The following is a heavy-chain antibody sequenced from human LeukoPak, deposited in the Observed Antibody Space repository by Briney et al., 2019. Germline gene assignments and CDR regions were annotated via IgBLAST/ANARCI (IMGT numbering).Heavy chain of an antibody. CDR2: INPNSGGT. D-gene: IGHD3-10*01. CDR3: ARSYYYGSGHKDY. V-gene: IGHV1-2*02. J-gene: IGHJ4*02. CDR1: GYTFTGYY. Sequence: ASVKVSCKASGYTFTGYYMHWVRQAPGQGLEWMGWINPNSGGTNYAQKLQGRVTMTRNTSISTAYMELSSLRSEDTAVYYCARSYYYGSGHKDYWGQGTLVTVSS.